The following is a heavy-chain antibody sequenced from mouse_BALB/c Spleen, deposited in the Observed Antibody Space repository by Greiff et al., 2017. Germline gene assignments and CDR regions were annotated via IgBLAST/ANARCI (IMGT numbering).Heavy chain of an antibody. CDR2: IDPANGNT. CDR3: ARSEDGFPHAMDY. CDR1: GFNIKDTY. D-gene: IGHD2-3*01. Sequence: EVQLQQSGAELVKPGASVKLSCTASGFNIKDTYMHWVKQRPEQGLEWIGRIDPANGNTKYDPKFQGKATITADTSSNTAYMQLSSLTSEDSAVYYCARSEDGFPHAMDYWGQGTSVTVSS. J-gene: IGHJ4*01. V-gene: IGHV14-3*02.